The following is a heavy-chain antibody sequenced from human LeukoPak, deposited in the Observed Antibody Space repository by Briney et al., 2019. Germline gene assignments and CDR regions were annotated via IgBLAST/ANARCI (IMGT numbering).Heavy chain of an antibody. CDR2: INHSGTT. D-gene: IGHD3-16*01. V-gene: IGHV4-34*01. CDR1: GGSFSGHY. J-gene: IGHJ4*02. CDR3: VRVFVHRPVTATFQYFDY. Sequence: QPSETLSLTCAVYGGSFSGHYWSWIRQPPGKGLEWIGEINHSGTTNYNPSLKSRVTISVDTSKNQFSLKLTPVTAADTAMYYCVRVFVHRPVTATFQYFDYWGQGTRVSVPS.